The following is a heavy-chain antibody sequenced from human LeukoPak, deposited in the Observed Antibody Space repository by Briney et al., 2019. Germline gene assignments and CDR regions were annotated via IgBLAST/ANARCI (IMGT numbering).Heavy chain of an antibody. CDR2: IYSGGST. CDR1: GFNFANHA. V-gene: IGHV3-53*01. D-gene: IGHD3-3*01. J-gene: IGHJ4*02. Sequence: GGSLRLSCAASGFNFANHAMSWVRQTPGKGLEWVSVIYSGGSTYYADSVKGRFTISRDNSKNTLYLQMNSLRAEDTAVYYCATSRFLEWLYFDYWGQGTLVTVSS. CDR3: ATSRFLEWLYFDY.